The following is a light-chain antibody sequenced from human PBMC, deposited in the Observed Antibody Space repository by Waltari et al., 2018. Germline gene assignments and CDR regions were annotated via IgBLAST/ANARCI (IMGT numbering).Light chain of an antibody. CDR3: QQYDKSPLT. CDR1: QRVSSNF. Sequence: EIVLTQSPGTLSLSPGETATLSCRASQRVSSNFLAWYRQSPGQAPRLLIYGASTRATGTPDRFSGSGSGTDFTLIISRLEPEDFAIYYCQQYDKSPLTFGGGTKVEIK. J-gene: IGKJ4*01. V-gene: IGKV3-20*01. CDR2: GAS.